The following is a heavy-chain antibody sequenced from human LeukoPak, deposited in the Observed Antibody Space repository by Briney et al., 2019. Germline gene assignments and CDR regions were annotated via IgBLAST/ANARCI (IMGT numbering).Heavy chain of an antibody. V-gene: IGHV3-23*01. CDR2: VRGSDAGT. Sequence: GSLRLSCAASGFTFSSYAMNWVRQAPGKGLEWVSAVRGSDAGTSYADSVKGRFTISRDNSKNTLYLQMNSLRAEDTAVYYCAKNRGGSYYSGPDYWGQGTLVTVSS. CDR1: GFTFSSYA. J-gene: IGHJ4*02. D-gene: IGHD1-26*01. CDR3: AKNRGGSYYSGPDY.